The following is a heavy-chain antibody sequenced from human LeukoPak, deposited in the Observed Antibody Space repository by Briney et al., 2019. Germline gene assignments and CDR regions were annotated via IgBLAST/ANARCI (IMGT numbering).Heavy chain of an antibody. CDR3: ARGGRYYDSSGYGY. Sequence: GGSLRPSCAASGFTFSSCWMHWVRQAPGKGLVWVSRINSDGSSTSYADSVKGRFTISRDNAKNTLYLQMNSLRAEDTAVYYCARGGRYYDSSGYGYWGQGTLVTVSS. CDR2: INSDGSST. V-gene: IGHV3-74*01. D-gene: IGHD3-22*01. CDR1: GFTFSSCW. J-gene: IGHJ4*02.